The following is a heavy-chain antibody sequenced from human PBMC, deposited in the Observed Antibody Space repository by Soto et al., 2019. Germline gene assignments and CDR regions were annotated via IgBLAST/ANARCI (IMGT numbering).Heavy chain of an antibody. CDR2: IYYSGST. CDR1: GGTISSWY. D-gene: IGHD6-13*01. Sequence: PSETLSLTCTVSGGTISSWYWSWIRQPPGKGLEWIGYIYYSGSTNYNPSLKSRVTISVDTSKNQFSLKLSSVTAADTAVYYCARRYSSSFDYWGQGTLVTVSS. CDR3: ARRYSSSFDY. V-gene: IGHV4-59*08. J-gene: IGHJ4*02.